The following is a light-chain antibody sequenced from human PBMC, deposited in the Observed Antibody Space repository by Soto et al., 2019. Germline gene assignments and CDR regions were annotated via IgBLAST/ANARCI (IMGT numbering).Light chain of an antibody. CDR2: KAS. J-gene: IGKJ1*01. CDR3: QHCDSWT. CDR1: QSISNY. V-gene: IGKV1-5*03. Sequence: DIQLTQSPSTLSASVGDRVTITCRASQSISNYLAWYQQKPGKAPKVLIYKASSLESGVPSRFSGSGSGTEFTLTISSLQPDDFATYYCQHCDSWTFGQGTKVEIK.